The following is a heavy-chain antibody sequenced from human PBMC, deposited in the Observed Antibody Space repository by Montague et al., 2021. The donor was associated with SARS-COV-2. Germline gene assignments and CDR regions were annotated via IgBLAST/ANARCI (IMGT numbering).Heavy chain of an antibody. Sequence: LSFSASGFTFSSYGMHWVRQAPGKGLEWVAVIWYDGSNKYYADSVKGRFTISRDNSKNTLYLQMNSLRAEDTAVYYCARSVSYYYGMDVWGQGTTVTVSS. CDR2: IWYDGSNK. J-gene: IGHJ6*02. CDR3: ARSVSYYYGMDV. V-gene: IGHV3-33*01. CDR1: GFTFSSYG.